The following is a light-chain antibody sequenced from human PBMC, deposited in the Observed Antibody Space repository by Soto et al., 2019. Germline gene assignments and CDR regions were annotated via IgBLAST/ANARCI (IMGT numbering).Light chain of an antibody. V-gene: IGLV3-9*01. J-gene: IGLJ2*01. CDR2: RDA. CDR1: DIGSTN. Sequence: SYELTQSLSVSVALGQTAKITCGGNDIGSTNVHWYQQKPGQAPVLVIYRDAIRPSGIPERFSGSNSGNTATLTIGRAQAWDEAHYYCQVWHSSTVVFGGGTKLTVL. CDR3: QVWHSSTVV.